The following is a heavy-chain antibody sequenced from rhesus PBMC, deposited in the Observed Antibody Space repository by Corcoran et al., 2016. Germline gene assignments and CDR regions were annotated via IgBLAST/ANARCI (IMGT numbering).Heavy chain of an antibody. CDR2: ISGSRGST. J-gene: IGHJ4*01. Sequence: QVQLQESGPGLVKPSETLSLTCAVSGGSISSSNWWSWIRQPPGKGLEWIGYISGSRGSTYYNPSLTSRVTISKDTSKNQFSLKLSSVTAADAAVYYCARNFRGFDYWGQGVLVTVSS. CDR1: GGSISSSNW. V-gene: IGHV4-65*02. CDR3: ARNFRGFDY.